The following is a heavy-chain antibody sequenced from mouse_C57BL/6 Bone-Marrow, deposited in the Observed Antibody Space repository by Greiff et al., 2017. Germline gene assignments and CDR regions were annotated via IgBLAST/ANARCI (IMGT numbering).Heavy chain of an antibody. CDR1: GYAFTNYL. CDR3: AREGDFDY. D-gene: IGHD3-3*01. CDR2: INPGSGGT. Sequence: QVQLKESGAELVRPGTSVKVSCKASGYAFTNYLIEWVKQRPGQGLEWIGVINPGSGGTNYNEKFKGKATLTADKSSSTAYMQLSSLTSEDSAVYFCAREGDFDYWGQGTTRTVSS. V-gene: IGHV1-54*01. J-gene: IGHJ2*01.